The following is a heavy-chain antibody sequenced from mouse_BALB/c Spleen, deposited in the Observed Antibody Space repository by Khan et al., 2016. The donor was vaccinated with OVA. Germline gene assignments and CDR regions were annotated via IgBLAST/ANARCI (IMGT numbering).Heavy chain of an antibody. CDR1: AFNIKDTY. V-gene: IGHV14-3*02. D-gene: IGHD2-4*01. CDR2: IDPANGNT. Sequence: VQLKESGAELVKPGASVKLSCTASAFNIKDTYMHWVKQRPEQGLEWIGRIDPANGNTKYDPKFQGKATITADTSSNTAYLHLNSLTSKDIAVYYCARTTMILVFTYWGQGTLVTVSA. CDR3: ARTTMILVFTY. J-gene: IGHJ3*01.